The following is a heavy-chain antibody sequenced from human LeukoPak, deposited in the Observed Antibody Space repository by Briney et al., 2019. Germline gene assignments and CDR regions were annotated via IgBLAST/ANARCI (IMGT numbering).Heavy chain of an antibody. D-gene: IGHD2-8*02. CDR2: TSSNDVYI. Sequence: PGGSLRLSCAASGFTFTDYNLNWVRQAPGKGLEWVSSTSSNDVYIYYADSVQGRFTVSRDNARNSLYLQMNSLRVDDTAVYYCARSASGPLDYWGQGTLVTVSS. J-gene: IGHJ4*02. CDR3: ARSASGPLDY. V-gene: IGHV3-21*06. CDR1: GFTFTDYN.